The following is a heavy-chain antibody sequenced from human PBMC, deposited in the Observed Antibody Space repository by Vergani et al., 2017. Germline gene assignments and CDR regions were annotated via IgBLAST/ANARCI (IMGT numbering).Heavy chain of an antibody. Sequence: QVQLVQSGAEVQKPGASVKVSCKASGYTFTGYYMHWVRQAPGQGLEWMGWINPTSGGTNYAQKFQGWVTMTRDTSISTAYMELSRLRSDDTAVYYCARYRGVMVVTTLPHRQYYYYYGMDVWGQGTTVTVSS. CDR2: INPTSGGT. J-gene: IGHJ6*02. D-gene: IGHD2-21*02. CDR3: ARYRGVMVVTTLPHRQYYYYYGMDV. V-gene: IGHV1-2*04. CDR1: GYTFTGYY.